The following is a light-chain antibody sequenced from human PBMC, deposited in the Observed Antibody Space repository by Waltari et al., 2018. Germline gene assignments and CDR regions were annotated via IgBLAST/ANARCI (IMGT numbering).Light chain of an antibody. J-gene: IGLJ3*02. Sequence: SYELTQPSSVSVSPGQTAKIPCSGDILAKKYARWFQQKPGQAPLLLIYEDSERPSEVPGRFSGSSSGTTVTLTITGADVDDEADYYCFSAADNNWVFGGGTKLTVL. CDR1: ILAKKY. V-gene: IGLV3-27*01. CDR2: EDS. CDR3: FSAADNNWV.